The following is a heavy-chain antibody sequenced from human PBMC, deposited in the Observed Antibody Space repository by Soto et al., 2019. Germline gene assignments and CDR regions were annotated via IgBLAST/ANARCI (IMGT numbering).Heavy chain of an antibody. CDR3: AKGWGSSSSSFYYYYYMDV. V-gene: IGHV3-23*01. J-gene: IGHJ6*03. CDR2: ISGSGGST. Sequence: GGSLRLSCAASGFTFSSYAMSWVRQAPGKGLEWGSAISGSGGSTYYADSVKGRFTISRDNSKNTLYLQMNSLRAEDTAVYYFAKGWGSSSSSFYYYYYMDVWGKGTTVTVSS. D-gene: IGHD6-6*01. CDR1: GFTFSSYA.